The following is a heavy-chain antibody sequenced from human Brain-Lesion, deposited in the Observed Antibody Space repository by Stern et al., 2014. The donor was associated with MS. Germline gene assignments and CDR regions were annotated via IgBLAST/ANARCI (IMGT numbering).Heavy chain of an antibody. V-gene: IGHV3-53*01. J-gene: IGHJ6*02. CDR1: GFTVSSTY. CDR3: ARYCSGGSCYFHGLDV. D-gene: IGHD2-15*01. CDR2: LYSGGDT. Sequence: EVQLVESGGGLMQPGGSLRLSCVASGFTVSSTYMSWVRQAPGKGLEWVSVLYSGGDTRYEDSVKGRFTISRDTSKNTLYLQMDSLRADDTAVYYCARYCSGGSCYFHGLDVWGQGTTVTVSS.